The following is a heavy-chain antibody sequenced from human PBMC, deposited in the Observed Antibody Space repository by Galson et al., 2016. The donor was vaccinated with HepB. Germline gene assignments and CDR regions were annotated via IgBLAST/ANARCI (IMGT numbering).Heavy chain of an antibody. CDR2: IRQDESEK. D-gene: IGHD5-18*01. Sequence: SLRLSCATSGFTFTSFWMSWVRQAPGKGLEWVASIRQDESEKYYVDSVKGRFTTSGDNAKNSLYLQMDSLRAEDTAVYYCARGKRLWLVWGQGTLVTVSS. CDR1: GFTFTSFW. J-gene: IGHJ4*02. V-gene: IGHV3-7*03. CDR3: ARGKRLWLV.